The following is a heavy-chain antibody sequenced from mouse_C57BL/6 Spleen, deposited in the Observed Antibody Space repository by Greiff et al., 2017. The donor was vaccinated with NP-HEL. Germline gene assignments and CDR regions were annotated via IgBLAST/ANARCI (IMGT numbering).Heavy chain of an antibody. D-gene: IGHD2-3*01. CDR1: GYTFTDYY. J-gene: IGHJ2*01. Sequence: EVQLQQSGPELVKPGASVKISCKASGYTFTDYYMNWVKQSHGKSLEWIGDINPNNGGTSYNQKFKGKATLTVDKSSSTAYMELRSLTSEDSAVYYCARRGGWLLYYFDYWGQGTTLTVSS. CDR3: ARRGGWLLYYFDY. V-gene: IGHV1-26*01. CDR2: INPNNGGT.